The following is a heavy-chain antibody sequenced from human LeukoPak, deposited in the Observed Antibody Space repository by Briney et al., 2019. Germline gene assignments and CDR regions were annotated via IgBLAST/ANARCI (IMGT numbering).Heavy chain of an antibody. CDR3: ARGVTFGESPEWFDP. D-gene: IGHD3-10*01. CDR2: ISSNGGST. J-gene: IGHJ5*02. V-gene: IGHV3-64*01. Sequence: GGSLRLSCAASGFTFSSYAMHWVRQAPGKGLEYVTAISSNGGSTYYANSVKGRFTISRDNSKNTLYLQMGSLRAEDMAVYYCARGVTFGESPEWFDPWGQGTLVTVSS. CDR1: GFTFSSYA.